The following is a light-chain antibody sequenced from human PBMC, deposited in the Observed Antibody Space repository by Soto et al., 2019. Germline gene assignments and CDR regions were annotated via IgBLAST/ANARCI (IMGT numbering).Light chain of an antibody. CDR2: AAS. Sequence: EIVLTQSPATLSLSPGERATLSCRASQSVSSYLAWYQQKPGQAPRLLIYAASNRATGIPARFSGSGSGTDFTLTISSLEPEDFAVYYCQQRSHWPPWTFGQGTTVEIK. CDR1: QSVSSY. CDR3: QQRSHWPPWT. J-gene: IGKJ1*01. V-gene: IGKV3-11*01.